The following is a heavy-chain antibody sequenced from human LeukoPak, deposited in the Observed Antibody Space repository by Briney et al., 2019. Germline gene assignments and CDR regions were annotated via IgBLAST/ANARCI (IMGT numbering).Heavy chain of an antibody. J-gene: IGHJ4*02. CDR3: ARERGAYYDSSGSTWGY. CDR2: IYYSGST. V-gene: IGHV4-59*01. Sequence: KPSETLSLTCTVSGGSISSYYWSWIRQPPGKGLEWIGYIYYSGSTNYNPSLKSRVTISVDTSKNQFSLKLSSVTAADTAVYYCARERGAYYDSSGSTWGYWGQGTLVTVSS. D-gene: IGHD3-22*01. CDR1: GGSISSYY.